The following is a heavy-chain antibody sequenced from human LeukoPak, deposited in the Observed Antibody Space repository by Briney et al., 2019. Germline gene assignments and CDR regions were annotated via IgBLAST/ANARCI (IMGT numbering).Heavy chain of an antibody. CDR2: IYRGGTT. J-gene: IGHJ4*02. CDR3: ARRTGTIDY. V-gene: IGHV3-66*02. CDR1: GFTVSSTY. Sequence: GGSLRLSCAASGFTVSSTYMSWVRQAPGKGLEWVSVIYRGGTTYYADSVKGRFTISRDNSKNTLYLQMNSLRVEDTAAYYCARRTGTIDYWGQGTLVTVSS. D-gene: IGHD1-14*01.